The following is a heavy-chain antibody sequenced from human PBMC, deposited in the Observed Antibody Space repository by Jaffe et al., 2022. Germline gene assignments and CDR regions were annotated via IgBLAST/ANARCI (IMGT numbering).Heavy chain of an antibody. CDR2: ISSSGSTI. V-gene: IGHV3-48*03. CDR1: GFTFSSYE. CDR3: ARVYYDSSGYYSYYFDY. Sequence: EVQLVESGGGLVQPGGSLRLSCAASGFTFSSYEMNWVRQAPGKGLEWVSYISSSGSTIYYADSVKGRFTISRDNAKNSLYLQMNSLRAEDTAVYYCARVYYDSSGYYSYYFDYWGQGTLVTVSS. J-gene: IGHJ4*02. D-gene: IGHD3-22*01.